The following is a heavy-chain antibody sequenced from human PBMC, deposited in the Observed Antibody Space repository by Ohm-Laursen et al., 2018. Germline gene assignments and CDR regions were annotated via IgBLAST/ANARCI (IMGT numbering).Heavy chain of an antibody. D-gene: IGHD1-1*01. CDR3: AKDHTTGTTPFDY. CDR2: ISGSGGST. V-gene: IGHV3-23*01. CDR1: GFTFSSYA. Sequence: SLRLSCTASGFTFSSYAMSWVRQAPGKGLEWVSAISGSGGSTYYADSVKGRFTISRDNSKNTLYLQMNSLRAEDTAVYYCAKDHTTGTTPFDYWGQGTLVTVSS. J-gene: IGHJ4*02.